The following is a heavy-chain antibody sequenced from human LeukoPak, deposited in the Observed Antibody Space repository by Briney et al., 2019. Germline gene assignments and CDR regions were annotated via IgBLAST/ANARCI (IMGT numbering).Heavy chain of an antibody. CDR2: INHSGST. CDR1: GGSFSGCY. CDR3: ARRWLLLRLMDY. D-gene: IGHD3-22*01. Sequence: PSETLSLTCAVYGGSFSGCYWSWIRQPPGKGLEWIGEINHSGSTNYNPSLKSRVTISVDTSKNQFSLKLSSVTAADTAVYYCARRWLLLRLMDYWGQGTLVTVSS. V-gene: IGHV4-34*01. J-gene: IGHJ4*02.